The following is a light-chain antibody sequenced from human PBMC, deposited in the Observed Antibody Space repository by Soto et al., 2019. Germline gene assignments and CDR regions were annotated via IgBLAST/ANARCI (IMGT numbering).Light chain of an antibody. V-gene: IGLV2-14*03. CDR2: DVN. J-gene: IGLJ2*01. CDR1: RSDIGAYNF. CDR3: TSWTTSTTMI. Sequence: QSALTQPASVSGSPGQSITISCTGTRSDIGAYNFVSWYQQHPGEVPKLMLYDVNVRPSGVSNRFSGSKSGNTASLTISGLQAEYEADYYCTSWTTSTTMIFGGGTKVTVL.